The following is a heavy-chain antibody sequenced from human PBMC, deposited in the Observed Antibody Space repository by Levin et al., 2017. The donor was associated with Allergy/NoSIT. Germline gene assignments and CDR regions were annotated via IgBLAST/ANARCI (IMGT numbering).Heavy chain of an antibody. Sequence: GGSLRLSCTASGFTFGDYAMSWVRQAPGKGLEWVGFIRSKAYGGTTEYAASVKGRFTISRDDSKSIAYLQMNSLKTEDTAVYYCTVERVPRWGSGYGLGDYWGQGTLVTVSS. J-gene: IGHJ4*02. CDR2: IRSKAYGGTT. V-gene: IGHV3-49*04. CDR3: TVERVPRWGSGYGLGDY. D-gene: IGHD5-12*01. CDR1: GFTFGDYA.